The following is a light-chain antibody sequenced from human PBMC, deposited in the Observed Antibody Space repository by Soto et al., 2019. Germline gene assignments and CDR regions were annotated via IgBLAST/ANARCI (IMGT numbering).Light chain of an antibody. J-gene: IGKJ4*01. V-gene: IGKV3-20*01. Sequence: IVLTQSPGTLSLSPGERATLSCRARQSVSSSYLAWYQQNPGQAPRLLIYGASSRATGIPDRFSGSGSGTDFTITISRLEPEDFAVYYCQQYDSSPLTFGGGTKVEIK. CDR3: QQYDSSPLT. CDR1: QSVSSSY. CDR2: GAS.